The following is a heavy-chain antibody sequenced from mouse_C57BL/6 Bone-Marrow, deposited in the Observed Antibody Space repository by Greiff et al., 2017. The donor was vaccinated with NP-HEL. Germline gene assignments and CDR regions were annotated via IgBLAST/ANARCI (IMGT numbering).Heavy chain of an antibody. V-gene: IGHV1-85*01. CDR1: GYTFTSYD. Sequence: QVQLKESGPELVKPGASVKLSCKASGYTFTSYDINWVKQRPGQGLEWIRWIYPRDGSTKYNEKFKGKATLTVDTSSSTAYMELHSLTSEDSAVYFCSYYSNYGAYWGQGTLVTVSA. J-gene: IGHJ3*01. CDR2: IYPRDGST. D-gene: IGHD2-5*01. CDR3: SYYSNYGAY.